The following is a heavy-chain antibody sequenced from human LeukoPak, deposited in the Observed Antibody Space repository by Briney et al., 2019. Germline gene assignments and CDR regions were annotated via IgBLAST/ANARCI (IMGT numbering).Heavy chain of an antibody. CDR2: VKSKTDGGTT. CDR1: GFTFSNAW. CDR3: TTGITMVRGVIHLIDY. Sequence: GSLRLSCAAAGFTFSNAWRSWVRRAAGKGLEWVGRVKSKTDGGTTDYAAPVKGRFTISRDDSKHTLYLQMNSLKTEDTAVYYCTTGITMVRGVIHLIDYWGQGTLVTVSS. V-gene: IGHV3-15*01. D-gene: IGHD3-10*01. J-gene: IGHJ4*02.